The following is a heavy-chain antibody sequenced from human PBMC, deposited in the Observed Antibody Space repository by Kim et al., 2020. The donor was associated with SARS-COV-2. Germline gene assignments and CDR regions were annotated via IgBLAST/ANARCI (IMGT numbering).Heavy chain of an antibody. Sequence: SPSLKSRLTITKDTSKNQVVLTMTNMDPVDTATYYCAHKHSAAGTNWFDPWGQGTLVTVSS. CDR3: AHKHSAAGTNWFDP. V-gene: IGHV2-5*01. D-gene: IGHD6-13*01. J-gene: IGHJ5*02.